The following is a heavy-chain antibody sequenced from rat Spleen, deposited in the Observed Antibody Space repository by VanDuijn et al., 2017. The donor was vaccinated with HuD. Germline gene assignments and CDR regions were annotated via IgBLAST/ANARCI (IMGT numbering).Heavy chain of an antibody. V-gene: IGHV5-46*01. CDR2: IGSSGGSI. Sequence: EVQLVESGGGLVQPGRSLKLSCAASGFTFSTFPMAWVRQAPTKGLEWVSTIGSSGGSIFYRDSVKGRITISRDNAKSTLYLQMNSLRSEDTATYYCTRDSDIPTYFFDYWGQGVMVTVSS. CDR3: TRDSDIPTYFFDY. D-gene: IGHD2-1*01. CDR1: GFTFSTFP. J-gene: IGHJ2*01.